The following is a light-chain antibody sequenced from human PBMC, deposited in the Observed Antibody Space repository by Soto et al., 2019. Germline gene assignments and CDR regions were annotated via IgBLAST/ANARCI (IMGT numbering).Light chain of an antibody. CDR1: QSISSR. Sequence: DIKMTQSPSTLSASVGDRVTITCRASQSISSRLAWYQQKPGKAPKLLIYKASSLESGVPSRFSGSGSGTEFTLTISTLQPDDFAINYCQQYNSYSWTFGKGTKVEIK. CDR2: KAS. CDR3: QQYNSYSWT. V-gene: IGKV1-5*03. J-gene: IGKJ1*01.